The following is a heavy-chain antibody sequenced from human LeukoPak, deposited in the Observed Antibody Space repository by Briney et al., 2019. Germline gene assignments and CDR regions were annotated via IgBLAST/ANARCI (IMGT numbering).Heavy chain of an antibody. CDR2: IKQDGSEK. J-gene: IGHJ1*01. Sequence: GGSLRLSCAASGFTFSSYWMSWVRQAPGKGLEWVANIKQDGSEKYYVDSVKGRFTISRDNAKNSLYLQMNSLRDEDTAVYYCTRDLGSSGWFDFFQHWGQGTLVTVSS. D-gene: IGHD6-19*01. CDR3: TRDLGSSGWFDFFQH. V-gene: IGHV3-7*01. CDR1: GFTFSSYW.